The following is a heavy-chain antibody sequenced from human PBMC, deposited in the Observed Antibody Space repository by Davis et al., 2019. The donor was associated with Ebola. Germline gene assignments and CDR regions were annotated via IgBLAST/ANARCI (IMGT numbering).Heavy chain of an antibody. CDR2: MNPNSGNT. CDR3: ARDAYYDFWSGYFHYYYGMDV. J-gene: IGHJ6*02. V-gene: IGHV1-8*02. D-gene: IGHD3-3*01. CDR1: GGTFSSYA. Sequence: AASVKVSCKASGGTFSSYAINWVRQATGQGLEWMGWMNPNSGNTGYAQKFQGRVTMTRNTSISTAYMELSSLRSEDTAVYYCARDAYYDFWSGYFHYYYGMDVWGQGTTVTVSS.